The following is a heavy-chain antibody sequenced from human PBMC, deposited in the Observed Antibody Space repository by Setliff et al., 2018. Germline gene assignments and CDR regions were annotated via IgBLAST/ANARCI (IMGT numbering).Heavy chain of an antibody. CDR3: AISSLSICSGGSCPNAFDV. V-gene: IGHV1-18*01. J-gene: IGHJ3*01. Sequence: ASVKVSCKASGYILNSYGVSWVRQAPGQGLEWMGWISSYNNDVTNYLQRFQGRVTMTTDTSTSAAYMELRSLRSDDTAVYYCAISSLSICSGGSCPNAFDVWGQGTMVTVS. D-gene: IGHD2-15*01. CDR2: ISSYNNDVT. CDR1: GYILNSYG.